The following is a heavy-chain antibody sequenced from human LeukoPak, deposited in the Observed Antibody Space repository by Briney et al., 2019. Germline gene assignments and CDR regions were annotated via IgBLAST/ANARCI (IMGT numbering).Heavy chain of an antibody. Sequence: SETLSLTCAVHGGSFSGYYWSWIRQPPGKGLEWIGEINHSGSTNYNPSLKSRVTISVDTSKNQFSLKLSSVTAADTAVYYCARDPRYCSSTSCYAYYGMDVWGQGTTVTVSS. CDR1: GGSFSGYY. CDR2: INHSGST. V-gene: IGHV4-34*01. J-gene: IGHJ6*02. D-gene: IGHD2-2*01. CDR3: ARDPRYCSSTSCYAYYGMDV.